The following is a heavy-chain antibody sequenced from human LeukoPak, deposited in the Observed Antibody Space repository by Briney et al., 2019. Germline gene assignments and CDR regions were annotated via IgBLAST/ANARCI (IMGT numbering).Heavy chain of an antibody. CDR3: ARERLVGATTLDWFDP. D-gene: IGHD1-26*01. Sequence: ASVKVSCKASGYTFTSYAMNWVRLAPGQGLEWMGWINTNTGNPTYAQGFTGRFVFSLDTSVSTAYLQISSLKAEDTAVYYCARERLVGATTLDWFDPWGQGTLVTVSS. V-gene: IGHV7-4-1*02. J-gene: IGHJ5*02. CDR1: GYTFTSYA. CDR2: INTNTGNP.